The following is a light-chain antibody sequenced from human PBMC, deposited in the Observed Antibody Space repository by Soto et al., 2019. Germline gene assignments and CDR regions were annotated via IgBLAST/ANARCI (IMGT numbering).Light chain of an antibody. CDR2: DAS. V-gene: IGKV3-11*01. CDR3: QKYNSPPYT. CDR1: QSVSSY. Sequence: EIVLTQSPATLSLSPGERATLSCRASQSVSSYLAWYQQKPGQAPTLLIYDASNRATGIPARFSGSGSGTDFTLTISSLQPEDVATYYCQKYNSPPYTFGPGTKVDIK. J-gene: IGKJ3*01.